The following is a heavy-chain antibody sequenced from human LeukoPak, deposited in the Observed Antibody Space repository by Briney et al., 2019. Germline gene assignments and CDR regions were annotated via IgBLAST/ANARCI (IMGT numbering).Heavy chain of an antibody. Sequence: GGSLRLSCAASGFTFRSYGIHWVRQAPGKGLEGVAVIWHDGKNKYYADSVKGRFTISRDNSKNTVLLQMNSLRAEDTAIYYCARDWGSDEAIDYWGQGTLVTVSS. CDR2: IWHDGKNK. V-gene: IGHV3-33*01. J-gene: IGHJ4*02. D-gene: IGHD2-21*02. CDR3: ARDWGSDEAIDY. CDR1: GFTFRSYG.